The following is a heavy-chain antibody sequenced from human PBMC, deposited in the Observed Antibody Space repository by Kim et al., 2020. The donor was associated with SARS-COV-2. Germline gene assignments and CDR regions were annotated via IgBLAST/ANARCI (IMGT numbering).Heavy chain of an antibody. CDR3: ARGKVWQWLVMGNWYFDL. Sequence: SETLSLTCTVSGGSISSYYWSWIRQPPGKGLEWIGYIYYSGSTNYNPSLKSRVTISVDTSKNQFSLKLSSVTAADTAVYYCARGKVWQWLVMGNWYFDLWVRGTLVTVSS. J-gene: IGHJ2*01. D-gene: IGHD6-19*01. CDR2: IYYSGST. CDR1: GGSISSYY. V-gene: IGHV4-59*01.